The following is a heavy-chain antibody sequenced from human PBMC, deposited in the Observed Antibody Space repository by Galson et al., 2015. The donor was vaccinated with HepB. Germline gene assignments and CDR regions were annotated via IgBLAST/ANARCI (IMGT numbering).Heavy chain of an antibody. D-gene: IGHD5-18*01. CDR1: GFTFSTYA. V-gene: IGHV3-23*01. J-gene: IGHJ4*02. CDR3: AKAPGTNTACVY. CDR2: ISGSGGNT. Sequence: SLRLSCAASGFTFSTYAMSWVRQAPGKGLEWVSVISGSGGNTYYADSVKGRFTISRDNSKDTLYLQMNSLRAEDTAVYYCAKAPGTNTACVYWGQGTLVTVSS.